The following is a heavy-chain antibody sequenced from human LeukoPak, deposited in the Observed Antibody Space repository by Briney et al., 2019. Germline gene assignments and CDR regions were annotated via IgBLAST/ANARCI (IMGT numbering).Heavy chain of an antibody. CDR2: LYYSGSA. V-gene: IGHV4-59*08. CDR3: AIQSSGWYGVPYY. D-gene: IGHD6-19*01. J-gene: IGHJ4*02. CDR1: GGSVSSHY. Sequence: SETLSLTCTVSGGSVSSHYWSWIRQPPGKNPEWIGYLYYSGSANYNPSLKSRVAISVDRSKNQFSLKLSSVTAADTAVYYCAIQSSGWYGVPYYWGQGTLVTVSS.